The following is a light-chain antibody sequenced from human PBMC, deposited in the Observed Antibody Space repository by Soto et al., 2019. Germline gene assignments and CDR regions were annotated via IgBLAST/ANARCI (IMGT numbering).Light chain of an antibody. V-gene: IGKV1-39*01. CDR2: DAS. CDR3: QQSYSAPPT. J-gene: IGKJ4*01. CDR1: QSISNY. Sequence: DIQMTQSPSSLSASVGDRVTITCRASQSISNYLNWYQQKPGKAPKLLIYDASSLQSGVPSRFRGSGSGTDFTLTINSLQPEDFATYYCQQSYSAPPTFGGGTKVEIK.